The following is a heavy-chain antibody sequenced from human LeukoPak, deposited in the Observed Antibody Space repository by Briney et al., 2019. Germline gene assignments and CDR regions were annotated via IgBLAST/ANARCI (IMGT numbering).Heavy chain of an antibody. CDR1: GDSISNYY. CDR2: ISYSGST. CDR3: ARTYYYDTSGHYRLYAFDI. Sequence: ASETLSLTCTVSGDSISNYYWSWIRQPPGKGLEWIGYISYSGSTNYNPSLKSRVTISVDTSKNQFSLKLSSVTAADTAVYWCARTYYYDTSGHYRLYAFDIWGQGTVVTVSS. J-gene: IGHJ3*02. V-gene: IGHV4-59*08. D-gene: IGHD3-22*01.